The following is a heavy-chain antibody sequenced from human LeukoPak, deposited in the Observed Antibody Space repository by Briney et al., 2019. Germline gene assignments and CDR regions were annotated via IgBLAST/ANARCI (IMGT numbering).Heavy chain of an antibody. J-gene: IGHJ6*03. V-gene: IGHV4-38-2*02. D-gene: IGHD2-2*01. Sequence: SETLSLTCTVSGYSISSGYYWGWIRQPPGKGLEWIGSIYHSGGTYYNPSLKSRVTMSVETSKNQFSLKLSSVTAADTAVYYCARDIRTSSRGYYYYYMDVWGKGTTVTVSS. CDR2: IYHSGGT. CDR3: ARDIRTSSRGYYYYYMDV. CDR1: GYSISSGYY.